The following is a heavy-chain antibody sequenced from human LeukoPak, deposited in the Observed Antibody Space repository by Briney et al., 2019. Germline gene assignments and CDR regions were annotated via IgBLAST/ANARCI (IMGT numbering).Heavy chain of an antibody. CDR1: GFTFSSYA. J-gene: IGHJ1*01. CDR2: ISYDGSNK. D-gene: IGHD3-22*01. V-gene: IGHV3-30*04. Sequence: PGGSLRLSCAASGFTFSSYAMHWVRQAPGKGLEWVAVISYDGSNKYYADSVKGRFTISRDNSKNTLYLQMNSLRAEDTAVYYCARVAATYYYDSSGYPPNFQHWGQGTLVTVSS. CDR3: ARVAATYYYDSSGYPPNFQH.